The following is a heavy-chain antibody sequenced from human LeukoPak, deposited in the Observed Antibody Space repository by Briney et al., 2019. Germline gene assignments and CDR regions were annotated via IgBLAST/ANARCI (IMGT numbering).Heavy chain of an antibody. V-gene: IGHV4-34*01. J-gene: IGHJ4*02. CDR1: GGSFSGYY. D-gene: IGHD2/OR15-2a*01. Sequence: PSETLSLTCAVYGGSFSGYYWSWIRQPPGKGLEWIGEINHSGSTNYNPSLKSRVTISVDTSKNQFSLKLSSVTAADTAVYYCASGGDSTFDYWGQGTLVTVSS. CDR3: ASGGDSTFDY. CDR2: INHSGST.